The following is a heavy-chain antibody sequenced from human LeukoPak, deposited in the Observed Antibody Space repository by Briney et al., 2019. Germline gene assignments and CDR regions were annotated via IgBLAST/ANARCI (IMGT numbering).Heavy chain of an antibody. CDR1: GFTFSSYA. D-gene: IGHD3-3*01. V-gene: IGHV3-66*01. J-gene: IGHJ4*02. CDR3: ASSLEGNFWSGYHF. Sequence: GGSLRLSCAASGFTFSSYAMTWVRQAPGKGLEWVSVIYSGGSTYYADSVKGRFTISRDNSKNTLYLQMNSLRAEDTAVYYCASSLEGNFWSGYHFWGQGTLVTVSS. CDR2: IYSGGST.